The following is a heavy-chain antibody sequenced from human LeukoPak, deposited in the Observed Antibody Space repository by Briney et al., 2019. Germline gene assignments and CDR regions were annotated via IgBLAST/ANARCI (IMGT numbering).Heavy chain of an antibody. Sequence: GGSLRLSCAASGFTVSSNYMSWVRQAPGKGLEWVSVIYSGGSTYYADSVKGRFTISRDNSKNTLYLQMNRLRAEDTAVYYCASSVRGATEYYFDYWGQGTLVTVSS. D-gene: IGHD1-26*01. CDR2: IYSGGST. CDR3: ASSVRGATEYYFDY. CDR1: GFTVSSNY. J-gene: IGHJ4*02. V-gene: IGHV3-53*01.